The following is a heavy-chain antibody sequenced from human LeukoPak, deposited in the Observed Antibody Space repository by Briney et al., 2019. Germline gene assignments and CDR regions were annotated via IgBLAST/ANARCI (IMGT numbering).Heavy chain of an antibody. V-gene: IGHV3-23*01. CDR2: ISGSGGRT. CDR3: AKARGSSSWYEYFQH. CDR1: GFTLSDYY. D-gene: IGHD6-13*01. J-gene: IGHJ1*01. Sequence: PGGSLRLSCAASGFTLSDYYMSWIRQVPGKGLEWVSVISGSGGRTYYADSVKGRFTISRDNSKNTLYLQMNSLRAEDTAVYYCAKARGSSSWYEYFQHWGQGTLLTISS.